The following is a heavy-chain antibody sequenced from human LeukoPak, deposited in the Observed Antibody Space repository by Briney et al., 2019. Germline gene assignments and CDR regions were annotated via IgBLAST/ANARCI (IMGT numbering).Heavy chain of an antibody. D-gene: IGHD3-10*01. CDR1: GFTFSSYD. Sequence: GGSLRLSCAASGFTFSSYDMHWVRQATGKGLEWVSAIGTAGDTYYPGSVKGRFTISRENAKNSLYLQMNSLRAGDTAVYYCARGATMVRGVNSNWFDPWGQGTLVTVSS. J-gene: IGHJ5*02. CDR3: ARGATMVRGVNSNWFDP. V-gene: IGHV3-13*01. CDR2: IGTAGDT.